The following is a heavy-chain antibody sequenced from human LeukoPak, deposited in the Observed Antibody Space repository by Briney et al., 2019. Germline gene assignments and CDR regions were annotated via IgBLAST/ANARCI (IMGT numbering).Heavy chain of an antibody. J-gene: IGHJ6*03. Sequence: ASVKVSCKASGYTFTGYYVHWVRQAPGQGLEWMGWINANSGGTYYAQKFQGRVTMTRDTSISIAYMELSRLRSDGTAVYYCARVGKYYYYMDVWGKGTTVTVSS. V-gene: IGHV1-2*02. CDR1: GYTFTGYY. CDR3: ARVGKYYYYMDV. CDR2: INANSGGT. D-gene: IGHD1-1*01.